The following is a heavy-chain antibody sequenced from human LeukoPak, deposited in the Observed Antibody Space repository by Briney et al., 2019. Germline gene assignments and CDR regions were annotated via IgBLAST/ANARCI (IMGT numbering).Heavy chain of an antibody. CDR1: GFTFSSYA. V-gene: IGHV3-23*01. CDR2: ISGSGGST. J-gene: IGHJ4*02. D-gene: IGHD3-22*01. CDR3: AREVYYYDSSGPSRYFDY. Sequence: PGGSLRLSCAASGFTFSSYAMSWVRQAPGKGLEWDSAISGSGGSTYYADSVKGRFTISRDNSKNTLYLQMNSLRAEDTAVYYCAREVYYYDSSGPSRYFDYWGQGTLVTGSS.